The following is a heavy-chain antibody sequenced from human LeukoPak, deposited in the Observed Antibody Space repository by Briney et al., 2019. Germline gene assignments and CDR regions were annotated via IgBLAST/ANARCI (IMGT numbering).Heavy chain of an antibody. J-gene: IGHJ4*02. CDR3: EVHCSSTSCPPGATGY. D-gene: IGHD2-2*01. V-gene: IGHV4-34*01. Sequence: SETLSLTCAVYGGSFSGYYWSRIRQPPGKGLEWIGEINHSGSTNYNPSLKSRVTISVDTSKNQFSLKLSSVTAADTAVYYCEVHCSSTSCPPGATGYWGQGTLVTVSS. CDR1: GGSFSGYY. CDR2: INHSGST.